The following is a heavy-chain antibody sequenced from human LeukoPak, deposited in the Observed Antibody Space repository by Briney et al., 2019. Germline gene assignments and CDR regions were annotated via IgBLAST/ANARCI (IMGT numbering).Heavy chain of an antibody. J-gene: IGHJ3*02. CDR1: GFTFSSYW. V-gene: IGHV3-7*01. D-gene: IGHD6-13*01. CDR3: ARHSSSWSSAFDI. CDR2: IKQDGSEK. Sequence: GXXLRLSCAASGFTFSSYWMSWVRQAPGKGLEGVANIKQDGSEKYYVDSVKGRFTISRDNAKNSLYLQMNSLRAEDTAVYYCARHSSSWSSAFDIWGQGTMVTVSS.